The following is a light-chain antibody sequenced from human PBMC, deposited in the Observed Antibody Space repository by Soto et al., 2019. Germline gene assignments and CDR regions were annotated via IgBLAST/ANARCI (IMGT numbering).Light chain of an antibody. J-gene: IGKJ1*01. CDR2: DAX. V-gene: IGKV1-5*01. Sequence: DIQMTQSPSSLSSSGGYRFTITCGSSQSIGIGFAWYQQKPCKAPXLLXXDAXVLESGFPSRFSGSGSGTEFTLTISSLQPDDFATYYCQQYNSYSPTFGQGTKVDIK. CDR1: QSIGIG. CDR3: QQYNSYSPT.